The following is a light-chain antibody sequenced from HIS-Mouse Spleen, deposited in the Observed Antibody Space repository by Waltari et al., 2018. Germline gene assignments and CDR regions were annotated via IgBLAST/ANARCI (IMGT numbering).Light chain of an antibody. Sequence: YELTQPPSVSVSPGQTARITCSGDALPKKYADWYQQKSGQAPLLVIYEDSKRPSGVPERFSGSSSGTVATLTISGAQVEDEADYYCYSTDSSGNHSVFGRGTKLTVL. J-gene: IGLJ2*01. CDR3: YSTDSSGNHSV. CDR1: ALPKKY. CDR2: EDS. V-gene: IGLV3-10*01.